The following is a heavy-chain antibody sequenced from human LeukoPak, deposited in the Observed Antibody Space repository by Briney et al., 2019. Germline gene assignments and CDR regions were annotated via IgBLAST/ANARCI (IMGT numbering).Heavy chain of an antibody. CDR1: RFTFSDYY. V-gene: IGHV3-11*01. Sequence: GGSLRLSCAASRFTFSDYYMSWIRQAPGKGLEWVSYISSSGSTIYYADSVKGRFTISRDNAKNSLYLQMNSLRAEDTAVYYCARRLKYQLLTGAFDIWGQGTMVTVSS. CDR3: ARRLKYQLLTGAFDI. J-gene: IGHJ3*02. CDR2: ISSSGSTI. D-gene: IGHD2-2*01.